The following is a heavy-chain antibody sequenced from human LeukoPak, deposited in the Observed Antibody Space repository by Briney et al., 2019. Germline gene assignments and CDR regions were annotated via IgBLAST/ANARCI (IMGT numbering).Heavy chain of an antibody. D-gene: IGHD6-13*01. J-gene: IGHJ6*02. CDR2: IWYDGSNK. V-gene: IGHV3-33*01. CDR3: ARDVEWNRGTGYSSSWPVYGMDV. CDR1: GFTFSSYG. Sequence: GGSLRLSCAASGFTFSSYGMHWVRQAPGKGLEWVAVIWYDGSNKYYADSVKGRFTVSRDNSKNTLYLQMNSLRAEDTAVYYCARDVEWNRGTGYSSSWPVYGMDVWGQGTTVTVSS.